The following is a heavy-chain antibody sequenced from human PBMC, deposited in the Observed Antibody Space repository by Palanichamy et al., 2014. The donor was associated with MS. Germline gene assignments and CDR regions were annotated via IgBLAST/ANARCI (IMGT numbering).Heavy chain of an antibody. CDR3: ARALPETYYDFWSAQFDP. V-gene: IGHV4-30-2*01. CDR1: GGSISSGGYC. D-gene: IGHD3-3*01. J-gene: IGHJ5*02. Sequence: QVQLRESGSTVVKPSQTLSLACAVSGGSISSGGYCWSWIRQPPGKGLEWIGYIYQSGRAYYNPSLKGRATILRDTSKNQFSLKLRSVTAADTAIYYCARALPETYYDFWSAQFDPWGQGILVSVSA. CDR2: IYQSGRA.